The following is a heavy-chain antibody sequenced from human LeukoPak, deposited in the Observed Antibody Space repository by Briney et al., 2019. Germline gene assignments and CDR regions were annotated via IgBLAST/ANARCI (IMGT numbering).Heavy chain of an antibody. Sequence: RGSLRLSCAASGFTVSNYAMSWVRQAPGKVLEWDSAIHYSVGSTYYADSVKGRFTISRDNSKNTLYLQMNSLRAEDTTVYYCAKVIREVDMSYDYWGQGALVTVSS. D-gene: IGHD5-24*01. J-gene: IGHJ4*02. CDR3: AKVIREVDMSYDY. V-gene: IGHV3-23*01. CDR1: GFTVSNYA. CDR2: IHYSVGST.